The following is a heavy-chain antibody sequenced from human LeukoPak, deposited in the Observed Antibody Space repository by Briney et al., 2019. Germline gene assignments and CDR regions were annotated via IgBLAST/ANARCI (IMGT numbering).Heavy chain of an antibody. CDR1: GGSISSYY. D-gene: IGHD3-9*01. J-gene: IGHJ2*01. V-gene: IGHV4-59*01. Sequence: SETLSLTCTVSGGSISSYYWSWVRQPPGKGLEWIGYIYYSGSTNYNPSLKRRVHISVDTSKTQFSLKLSSVTAADTGVYYCASLRDILTGLKGYFDLWGSGTLVTVS. CDR3: ASLRDILTGLKGYFDL. CDR2: IYYSGST.